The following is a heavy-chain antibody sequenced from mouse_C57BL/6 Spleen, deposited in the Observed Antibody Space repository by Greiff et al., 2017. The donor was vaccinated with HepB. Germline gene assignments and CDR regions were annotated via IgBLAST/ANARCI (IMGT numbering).Heavy chain of an antibody. CDR2: ISSGSSTI. D-gene: IGHD1-1*01. CDR3: ARWYYGSDWYFDV. J-gene: IGHJ1*03. V-gene: IGHV5-17*01. CDR1: GFTFSDYG. Sequence: EVQVVESGGGLVKPGGSLKLSCAASGFTFSDYGMHWVRQAPEKGLEWVAYISSGSSTIYYAETVKGRFTISRDNAKNTLFLQMTSLRSEDTAMYYCARWYYGSDWYFDVWGTGTTVTVSS.